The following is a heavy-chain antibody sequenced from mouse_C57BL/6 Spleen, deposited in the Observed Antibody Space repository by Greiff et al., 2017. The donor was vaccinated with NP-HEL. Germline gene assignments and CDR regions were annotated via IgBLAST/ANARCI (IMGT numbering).Heavy chain of an antibody. CDR1: GYTFTSYW. Sequence: QVQLQQPGAELVKPGASVKMSRKASGYTFTSYWITWVKQRPGQGPEWIGDIYPGSGSTNYNEKFKSKATLTVDTSPSTAYRQLSSLTSEDSAVYYCARSQGRAMDYWGQGTSVTVSS. CDR2: IYPGSGST. CDR3: ARSQGRAMDY. V-gene: IGHV1-55*01. D-gene: IGHD1-1*01. J-gene: IGHJ4*01.